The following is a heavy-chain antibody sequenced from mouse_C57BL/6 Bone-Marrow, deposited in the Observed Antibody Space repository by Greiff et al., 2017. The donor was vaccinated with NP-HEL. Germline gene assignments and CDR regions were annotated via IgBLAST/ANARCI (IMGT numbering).Heavy chain of an antibody. J-gene: IGHJ2*01. V-gene: IGHV1-74*01. CDR2: IHPSDSDT. CDR3: AITVTTVPYYFDY. Sequence: VKLQQPGAELVKPGASVKVSCKASGYTFTSYWMHWVKQRPGQGLEWIGRIHPSDSDTNYNQKFKGKATMTVDKSSSTAYMQLSSLTSEDSAVYYCAITVTTVPYYFDYWGQGTTLTVSS. D-gene: IGHD2-2*01. CDR1: GYTFTSYW.